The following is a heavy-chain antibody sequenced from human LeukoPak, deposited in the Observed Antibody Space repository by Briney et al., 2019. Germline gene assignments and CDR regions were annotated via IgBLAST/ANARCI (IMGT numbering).Heavy chain of an antibody. V-gene: IGHV3-30*18. CDR1: GFTFSNYA. D-gene: IGHD6-13*01. CDR2: TSSDGGNK. CDR3: AKDAAAAGTFDY. Sequence: GGSLRLSCSASGFTFSNYAMQWVRQAPGKGLGWVGVTSSDGGNKFYADSVKGRFTISRDNSKNTLYLQMNSLRDDDTALYYCAKDAAAAGTFDYWGQGTLVTVSS. J-gene: IGHJ4*02.